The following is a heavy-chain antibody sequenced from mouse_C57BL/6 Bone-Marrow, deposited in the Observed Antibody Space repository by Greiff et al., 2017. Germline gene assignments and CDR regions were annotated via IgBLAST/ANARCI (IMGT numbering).Heavy chain of an antibody. J-gene: IGHJ2*01. CDR2: IDPSDSYT. CDR1: GYTFTSYW. D-gene: IGHD2-2*01. Sequence: VQLKQPGAELVMPGASVKLSCKASGYTFTSYWMHWVKQRPGQGLEWIGEIDPSDSYTNYNQKFKGKSTLTVDKSSSTAYMQLSSLTSEDSAVYYCAVYYGYDRGYFDYWGQGTTLTVSS. V-gene: IGHV1-69*01. CDR3: AVYYGYDRGYFDY.